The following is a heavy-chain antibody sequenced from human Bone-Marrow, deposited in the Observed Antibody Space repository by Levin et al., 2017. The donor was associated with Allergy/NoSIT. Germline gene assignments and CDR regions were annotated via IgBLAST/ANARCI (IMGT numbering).Heavy chain of an antibody. Sequence: GGSLRLSCAASGFTFSTHGFHWVRRAPGKGLEWVALIWYDGSETDYAESVKGRFTMSRDNSKNTVFLQMNNLRVEDTAIYYCARDLGRYRSSSGSRFDPWGQGTLVSVSS. V-gene: IGHV3-33*01. CDR3: ARDLGRYRSSSGSRFDP. D-gene: IGHD6-6*01. CDR2: IWYDGSET. CDR1: GFTFSTHG. J-gene: IGHJ5*02.